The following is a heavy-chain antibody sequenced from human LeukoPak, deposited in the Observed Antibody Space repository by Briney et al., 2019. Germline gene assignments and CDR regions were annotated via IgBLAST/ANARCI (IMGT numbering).Heavy chain of an antibody. V-gene: IGHV3-7*01. J-gene: IGHJ4*02. CDR1: GFTFSSYW. Sequence: GGSLRLSCAVSGFTFSSYWMSWVRQAPGKGLEWVANIKQDGSEKYYVDSVKGRFTISRDNAKNSLYLQMNSLRAEDTAVYYCARDNFWSHDYWGQGTLVTVSS. CDR2: IKQDGSEK. CDR3: ARDNFWSHDY. D-gene: IGHD3-3*01.